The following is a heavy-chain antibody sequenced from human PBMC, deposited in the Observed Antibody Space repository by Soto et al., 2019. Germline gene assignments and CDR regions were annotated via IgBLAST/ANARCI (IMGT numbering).Heavy chain of an antibody. D-gene: IGHD6-19*01. CDR1: GGSISTYY. CDR2: IYYSGST. CDR3: AHRPSGWYLFDY. V-gene: IGHV4-59*01. J-gene: IGHJ4*02. Sequence: SETLSLTCTVSGGSISTYYWSWIRQPPGKGLEWIGYIYYSGSTSYNPSLKSRVTISVDTSKNQFSLKLRSVTAADTATYYCAHRPSGWYLFDYWGQGTLVTVSS.